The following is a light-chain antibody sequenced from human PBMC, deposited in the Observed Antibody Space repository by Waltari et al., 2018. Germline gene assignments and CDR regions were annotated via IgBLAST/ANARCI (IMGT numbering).Light chain of an antibody. CDR1: LLPHQS. CDR2: KDT. Sequence: SSELTQPPSVSVSPGQTARIPCSGDLLPHQSTYWYQQKPGQAPLLLIYKDTERPSGIPERFSGSSSGTIATLTISGVQAEDEADYYCQSQDHTAGYSVLFGGGTKLTVL. CDR3: QSQDHTAGYSVL. J-gene: IGLJ2*01. V-gene: IGLV3-25*03.